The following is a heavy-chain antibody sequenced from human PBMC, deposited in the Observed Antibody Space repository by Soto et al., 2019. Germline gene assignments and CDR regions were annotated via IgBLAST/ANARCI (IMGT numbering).Heavy chain of an antibody. CDR3: ARDYDSSGYPRYYFDY. J-gene: IGHJ4*02. V-gene: IGHV3-33*01. CDR1: GFPFSSYG. CDR2: IWYDGSNK. Sequence: PAGSLRLSSAAPGFPFSSYGMHWVRQAQGKGLEWVAVIWYDGSNKYYADSVKGRFTISRDNSKNTLYLQMNSLRAEDTAVYYCARDYDSSGYPRYYFDYWGQGT. D-gene: IGHD3-22*01.